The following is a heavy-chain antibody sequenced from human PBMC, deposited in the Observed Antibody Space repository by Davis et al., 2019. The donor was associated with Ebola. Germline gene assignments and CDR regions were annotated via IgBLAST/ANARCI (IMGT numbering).Heavy chain of an antibody. V-gene: IGHV3-23*01. Sequence: GGSLRLSCAASGFTFSSYAMSWVRQAPGKGLEWVSAISGSGGSTYYADSVKGRFTISRDNSKNTLYLQMNSLRAEDTAVYYCARGVRGVIIDYGMDVWGQGTTVTVSS. CDR3: ARGVRGVIIDYGMDV. CDR2: ISGSGGST. D-gene: IGHD3-10*01. CDR1: GFTFSSYA. J-gene: IGHJ6*02.